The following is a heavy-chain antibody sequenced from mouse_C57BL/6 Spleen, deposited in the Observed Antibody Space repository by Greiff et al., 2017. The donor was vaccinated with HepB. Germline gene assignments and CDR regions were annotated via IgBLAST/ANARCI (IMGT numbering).Heavy chain of an antibody. Sequence: QVTPKVSGPGILQSSQTLSLTCSFSGFSLSTSGMGVSWIRQPSGKGLEWLAHIYWDDDKRYNPSLKSRLTISKDTSRNQVFLKITSVDTADTATYYCARRAELYYYGSFYYFDYWGQGTTLTVSS. D-gene: IGHD1-1*01. CDR2: IYWDDDK. CDR3: ARRAELYYYGSFYYFDY. J-gene: IGHJ2*01. CDR1: GFSLSTSGMG. V-gene: IGHV8-12*01.